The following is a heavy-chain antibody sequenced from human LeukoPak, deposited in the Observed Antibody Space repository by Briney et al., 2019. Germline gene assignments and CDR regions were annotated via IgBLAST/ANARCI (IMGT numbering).Heavy chain of an antibody. CDR1: GYKFTSYA. CDR3: ARCPLSPPIIAEAGIPGADDAFDI. J-gene: IGHJ3*02. Sequence: ASVKVSCKASGYKFTSYAIHWVRQAPGQRLEWMGRINAGNSNTKYLEKFQGRVTITRDTSASTVYMEVSSLRFEDTAVYYCARCPLSPPIIAEAGIPGADDAFDIWGQGTMVTVSS. V-gene: IGHV1-3*01. CDR2: INAGNSNT. D-gene: IGHD6-19*01.